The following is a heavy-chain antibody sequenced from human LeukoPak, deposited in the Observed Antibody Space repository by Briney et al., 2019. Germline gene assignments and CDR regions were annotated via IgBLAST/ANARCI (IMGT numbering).Heavy chain of an antibody. V-gene: IGHV3-53*01. CDR2: IFSGGAT. Sequence: GGSLRLSCAASGFTVSTNFVSWVRQAPGKGLEWVSLIFSGGATSYADSVKGRFTISKDNSKNTLFLQVNSLRAEDTAVYYCARGNGYNDAFDIWGQGTKVTVSS. J-gene: IGHJ3*02. CDR1: GFTVSTNF. D-gene: IGHD5-24*01. CDR3: ARGNGYNDAFDI.